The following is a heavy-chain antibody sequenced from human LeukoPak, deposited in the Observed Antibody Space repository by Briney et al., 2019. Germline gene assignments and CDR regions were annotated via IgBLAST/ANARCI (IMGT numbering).Heavy chain of an antibody. J-gene: IGHJ4*02. CDR1: GFTSRTYS. D-gene: IGHD3-16*01. Sequence: QTGGSLRLSCAASGFTSRTYSMNWVRQAPGKGLEWISYISSSSGTIYYADSVKGRFTISRDNAKNSLYLQMNSLRDEDTAVYYCAPFSDYWGQGTLVTVSS. CDR2: ISSSSGTI. V-gene: IGHV3-48*02. CDR3: APFSDY.